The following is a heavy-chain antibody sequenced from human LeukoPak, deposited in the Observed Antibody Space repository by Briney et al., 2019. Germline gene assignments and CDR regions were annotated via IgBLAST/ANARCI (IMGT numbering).Heavy chain of an antibody. CDR1: GGSISSSGYY. Sequence: PSETLSLTCTVSGGSISSSGYYWGWIRQPPGKGLEWIGSIYSSGNTYYNPSLKSRVTISVDTSKNQFSLKLSSVTAADTAVYYCARRGGYCSSTSCDNWFDPWGQGTLVTVSS. CDR3: ARRGGYCSSTSCDNWFDP. CDR2: IYSSGNT. J-gene: IGHJ5*02. D-gene: IGHD2-2*01. V-gene: IGHV4-39*01.